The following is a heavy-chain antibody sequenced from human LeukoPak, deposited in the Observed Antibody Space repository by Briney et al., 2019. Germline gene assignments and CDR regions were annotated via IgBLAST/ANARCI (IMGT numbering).Heavy chain of an antibody. CDR1: GYTFTGYY. D-gene: IGHD6-13*01. CDR2: INPNSGGT. V-gene: IGHV1-2*02. Sequence: ASVKVSCKASGYTFTGYYMHWVRQAPGQGLEWMGWINPNSGGTNYAQKFQGRVTMTRDTSISTAYMELSRLRSDDTAVYYCAKDFDGSTWFGRNYMDVWGKGTTVTVSS. CDR3: AKDFDGSTWFGRNYMDV. J-gene: IGHJ6*03.